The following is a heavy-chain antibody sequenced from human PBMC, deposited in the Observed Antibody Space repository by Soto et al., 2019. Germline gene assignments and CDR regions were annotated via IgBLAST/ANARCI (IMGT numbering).Heavy chain of an antibody. CDR3: ASPLYSYYEGDYYYGMDV. CDR1: GYSFTSYW. D-gene: IGHD5-18*01. V-gene: IGHV5-51*01. CDR2: IYPGDSDT. Sequence: PGESLKISCKGSGYSFTSYWIGWVRQMPGKGLEWMGIIYPGDSDTRYSPSFQGQVTISADKSISTAYLQWSSLKASDTAMYYCASPLYSYYEGDYYYGMDVWGQGTTVTVSS. J-gene: IGHJ6*02.